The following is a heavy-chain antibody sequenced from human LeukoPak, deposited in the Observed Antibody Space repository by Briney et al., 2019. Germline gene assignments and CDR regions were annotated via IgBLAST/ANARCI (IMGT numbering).Heavy chain of an antibody. V-gene: IGHV1-18*01. J-gene: IGHJ6*02. CDR2: ISAYNGNT. CDR3: ARVYGPYYYYGMDV. D-gene: IGHD1-14*01. Sequence: ASVKVSCKASGYTFSSNDISWVRQVAGQGLEWMGWISAYNGNTNYAQKLQGRVTMTTDTSTSTAYMELRSLRSDDTAVYYCARVYGPYYYYGMDVWGQGTTVTVSS. CDR1: GYTFSSND.